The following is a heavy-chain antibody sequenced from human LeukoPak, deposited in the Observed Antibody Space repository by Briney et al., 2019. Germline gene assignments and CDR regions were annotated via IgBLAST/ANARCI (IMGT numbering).Heavy chain of an antibody. V-gene: IGHV3-23*01. CDR1: GFTFSSYG. D-gene: IGHD3-10*01. CDR3: AKGFAPFLYGYFDY. CDR2: ISGSGGST. J-gene: IGHJ4*02. Sequence: GGSLRLSCAASGFTFSSYGMSWVRQAPGKGLEWVSAISGSGGSTYYADSVKGRFTISRDNSKNTLYLQMNSLRAEDTAVYYCAKGFAPFLYGYFDYWGQGTLVTVSS.